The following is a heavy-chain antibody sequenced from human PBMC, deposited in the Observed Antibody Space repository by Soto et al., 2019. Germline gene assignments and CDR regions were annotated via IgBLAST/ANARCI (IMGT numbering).Heavy chain of an antibody. CDR2: IYPGDSDT. CDR3: ARSTTVTTYYYYYGMDV. CDR1: GYSFTSYW. Sequence: GESLKISCKGSGYSFTSYWIGWVRQMPGKGLEWMGIIYPGDSDTRYSPSFQGQVTISADKSISTAYLQWSSLKASDTAMYYCARSTTVTTYYYYYGMDVWGQGTTVTVSS. J-gene: IGHJ6*02. D-gene: IGHD4-4*01. V-gene: IGHV5-51*01.